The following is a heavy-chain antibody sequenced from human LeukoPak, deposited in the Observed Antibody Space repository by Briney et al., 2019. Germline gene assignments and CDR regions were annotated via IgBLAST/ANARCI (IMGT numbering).Heavy chain of an antibody. CDR3: ARGRSGSHHFDS. CDR1: GFTFSNYA. Sequence: GRSLRLSCAASGFTFSNYAMHWVRQAPGKGLEWVAIISYDGSNKYYADSVRGRFTISRDNSKNTLYLQMNSLRADDTAVYYCARGRSGSHHFDSWGQGTLVTVPS. J-gene: IGHJ4*02. V-gene: IGHV3-30*04. CDR2: ISYDGSNK. D-gene: IGHD3-10*01.